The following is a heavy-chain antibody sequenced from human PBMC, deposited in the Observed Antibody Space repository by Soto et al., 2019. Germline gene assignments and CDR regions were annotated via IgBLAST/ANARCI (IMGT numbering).Heavy chain of an antibody. Sequence: GGSLRLSCAASGFTFSSYSMNWVRQAPGKGLEWVSYISSSSSTIYYADSVKGRFTISRDNAKNSLYLQMNSLRDEDTAVYYCARAGFPRGGTYYDFWSGPRVDAFDIWGQGTMVTVSS. J-gene: IGHJ3*02. CDR2: ISSSSSTI. CDR1: GFTFSSYS. D-gene: IGHD3-3*01. CDR3: ARAGFPRGGTYYDFWSGPRVDAFDI. V-gene: IGHV3-48*02.